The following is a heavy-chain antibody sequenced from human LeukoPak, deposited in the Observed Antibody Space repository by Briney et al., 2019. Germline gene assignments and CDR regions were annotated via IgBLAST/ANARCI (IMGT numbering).Heavy chain of an antibody. Sequence: GGSLRLSCAASGFTFDDYAMHWVRHAPAQGLEWVSGISWNSGSIGSADSVKGRLTTPTDNDKNSLYLQMTPLRAQDMALHYSDKAGDYYGSGRHFDYWGQGTLVTVSS. V-gene: IGHV3-9*03. CDR1: GFTFDDYA. CDR3: DKAGDYYGSGRHFDY. CDR2: ISWNSGSI. J-gene: IGHJ4*02. D-gene: IGHD3-10*01.